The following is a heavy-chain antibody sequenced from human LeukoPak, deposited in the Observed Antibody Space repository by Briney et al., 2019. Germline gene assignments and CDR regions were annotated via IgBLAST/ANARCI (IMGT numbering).Heavy chain of an antibody. CDR3: AKRPSDYGDYVTYFDY. Sequence: PGGSLRLSCAASGFTVSSNYMSWVRQAPEKGLEWVSVIYSGGSTYYADSVKGRFTISRDNSKDTLYLQMNSLRDEDTAVYYCAKRPSDYGDYVTYFDYWGQGTLVTVSS. V-gene: IGHV3-66*04. CDR2: IYSGGST. D-gene: IGHD4-17*01. CDR1: GFTVSSNY. J-gene: IGHJ4*02.